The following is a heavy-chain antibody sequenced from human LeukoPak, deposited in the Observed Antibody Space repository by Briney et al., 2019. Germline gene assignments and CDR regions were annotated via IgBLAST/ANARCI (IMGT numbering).Heavy chain of an antibody. CDR3: GRLVTRENYRHAFDI. Sequence: ASVKVSCKASGYTFTSYYMHWVRQAPGQGLEWMGIINPSGGSTSYAQKFQGRVTITRDMSTSTVYMELSSLRSEDTAVYYCGRLVTRENYRHAFDIWGQGTMVTVSS. CDR1: GYTFTSYY. CDR2: INPSGGST. V-gene: IGHV1-46*01. D-gene: IGHD2-21*02. J-gene: IGHJ3*02.